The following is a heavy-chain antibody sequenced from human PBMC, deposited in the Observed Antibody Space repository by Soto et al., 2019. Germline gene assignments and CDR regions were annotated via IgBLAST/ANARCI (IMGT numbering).Heavy chain of an antibody. CDR2: INAGNGNT. CDR3: AKSYYDFWSGYYATTLDY. D-gene: IGHD3-3*01. J-gene: IGHJ4*02. Sequence: ASVKVSCKASGHTFTSYAMHWVRQAPGQRLEWMGWINAGNGNTKYSQKFQGRVTITRDTSASTAYMELSSLRSEDTAVYYCAKSYYDFWSGYYATTLDYWGQGTLVTVSS. V-gene: IGHV1-3*01. CDR1: GHTFTSYA.